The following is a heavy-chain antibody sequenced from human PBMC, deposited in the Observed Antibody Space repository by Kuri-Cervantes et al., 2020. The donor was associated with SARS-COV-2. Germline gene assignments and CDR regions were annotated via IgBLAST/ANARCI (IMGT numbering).Heavy chain of an antibody. V-gene: IGHV4-61*02. D-gene: IGHD4-11*01. CDR3: ARDRKTVGWYFDL. Sequence: LRLSCTVSGGSISSASYHWNWIRQPAGKRLEWIGRVYVSGTTSYNPPLKSRLTISTDTSRNQFSLRLNSVTAADTAVYYCARDRKTVGWYFDLWGRGTLVTVSS. CDR2: VYVSGTT. J-gene: IGHJ2*01. CDR1: GGSISSASYH.